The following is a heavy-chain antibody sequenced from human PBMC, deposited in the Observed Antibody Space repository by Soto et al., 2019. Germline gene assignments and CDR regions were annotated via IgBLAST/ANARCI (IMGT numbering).Heavy chain of an antibody. CDR2: IYYSGST. J-gene: IGHJ6*02. D-gene: IGHD1-1*01. CDR1: GGSISSSSYY. Sequence: SETLSLTCTVSGGSISSSSYYWGWIRQPPGKGLEWIGSIYYSGSTYYNPSLKSRVTISVDTSKNQFSLKLSSVTAADTAVYYCANIPTPQRNWYYYYYGMDVWGQGTTVTVSS. CDR3: ANIPTPQRNWYYYYYGMDV. V-gene: IGHV4-39*01.